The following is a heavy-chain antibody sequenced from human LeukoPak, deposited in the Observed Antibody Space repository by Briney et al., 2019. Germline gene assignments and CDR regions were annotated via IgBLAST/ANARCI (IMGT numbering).Heavy chain of an antibody. Sequence: PGGSLRLSCAASGFTFSSYGMHWVRQAPGKGLEWVTSMHSDGTNKYYADSVKGRFTVSRDNSKNTLYLQMNSLRAEDTAVYYCAKGATGDWGQGTLATVSS. CDR1: GFTFSSYG. CDR3: AKGATGD. D-gene: IGHD1-26*01. J-gene: IGHJ4*02. CDR2: MHSDGTNK. V-gene: IGHV3-30*02.